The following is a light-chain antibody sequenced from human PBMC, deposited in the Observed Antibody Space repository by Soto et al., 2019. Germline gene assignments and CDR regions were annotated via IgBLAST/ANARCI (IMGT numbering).Light chain of an antibody. CDR3: ETWDTNTRV. V-gene: IGLV4-60*02. Sequence: QAVVTQSSSASASLGSSVKLTCTLSSGHNNYIIAWHQQQPGKAPRFLMKLEGSGSYNKGSEVPDRFSGSSSGADRYLTISNLQFEDEADYYCETWDTNTRVFGGGTKLTVL. J-gene: IGLJ3*02. CDR1: SGHNNYI. CDR2: LEGSGSY.